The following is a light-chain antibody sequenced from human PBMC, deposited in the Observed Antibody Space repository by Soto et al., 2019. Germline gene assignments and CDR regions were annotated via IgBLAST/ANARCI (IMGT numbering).Light chain of an antibody. Sequence: DIQMTQSPSSLSXXXXXXXXXXXLASQSVNTYLHWYQQKAGQAPKLLIYAASNLQSGVPSRFSGRGSGADFTLTVESLQPEDFATYYCQQGYSNPWTFGQGTKVDIK. CDR3: QQGYSNPWT. CDR1: QSVNTY. CDR2: AAS. J-gene: IGKJ1*01. V-gene: IGKV1-39*01.